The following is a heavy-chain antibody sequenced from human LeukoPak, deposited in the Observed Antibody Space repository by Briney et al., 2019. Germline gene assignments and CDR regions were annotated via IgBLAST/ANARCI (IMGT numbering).Heavy chain of an antibody. CDR2: ISGYGYNT. CDR3: AKMGPGAYYYDSSDFDF. J-gene: IGHJ4*02. V-gene: IGHV3-23*01. D-gene: IGHD3-22*01. Sequence: PGGSPRLSCAASGLTFRNYAMSWVRQAPEKGLEWVSAISGYGYNTYYADSVQGRFTISRDNSKNTLYLQMNSLRAEDTAVYYCAKMGPGAYYYDSSDFDFWGQGTLVTVSS. CDR1: GLTFRNYA.